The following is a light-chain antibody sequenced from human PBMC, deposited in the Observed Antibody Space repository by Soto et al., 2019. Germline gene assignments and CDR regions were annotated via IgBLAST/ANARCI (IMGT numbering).Light chain of an antibody. Sequence: EIVLTQSPGTLSLSPGERATLSCRASQSVSSSYLAWYQQKPGQAPRLLIYTASTRATGIPDRFSGSGSGTDFTLTISRLEPDDFAVYYCQQYGTSSWTFGQGTKVEIK. CDR2: TAS. V-gene: IGKV3-20*01. CDR3: QQYGTSSWT. J-gene: IGKJ1*01. CDR1: QSVSSSY.